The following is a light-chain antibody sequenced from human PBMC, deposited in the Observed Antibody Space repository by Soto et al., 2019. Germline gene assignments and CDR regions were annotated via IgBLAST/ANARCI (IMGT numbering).Light chain of an antibody. CDR1: SSDVGGYNY. Sequence: QSALTQPASVSGSPGQSITISCTGASSDVGGYNYVSWYQQHPGKAPKVMIYEVSNRPSGVSNRFSGSKSGNTASLTISGLQAEDEADYYCSSYTRSTTYVFGTVTKVTVL. J-gene: IGLJ1*01. CDR2: EVS. V-gene: IGLV2-14*01. CDR3: SSYTRSTTYV.